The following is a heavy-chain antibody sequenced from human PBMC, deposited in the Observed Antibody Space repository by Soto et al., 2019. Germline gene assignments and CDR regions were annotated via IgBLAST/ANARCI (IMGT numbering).Heavy chain of an antibody. CDR1: GGSINSYY. CDR2: IYYSGST. D-gene: IGHD3-10*01. J-gene: IGHJ5*02. CDR3: ARDPAGITMVRGVIKVDNWFDP. V-gene: IGHV4-59*01. Sequence: SETLSLTCTVSGGSINSYYWSWVRQPPGKGLEWIGYIYYSGSTNYNPSLKSRATISVDTSKNQFTLKLSSVTAADTAVYYCARDPAGITMVRGVIKVDNWFDPWGQGTLVTVSS.